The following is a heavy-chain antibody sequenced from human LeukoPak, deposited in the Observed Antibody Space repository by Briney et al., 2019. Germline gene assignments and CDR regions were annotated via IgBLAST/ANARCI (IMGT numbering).Heavy chain of an antibody. D-gene: IGHD6-13*01. J-gene: IGHJ4*02. CDR2: INPISGGT. V-gene: IGHV1-2*02. CDR3: ARDPTWEQQLAPYYFDY. Sequence: ASVMVSCKASGYTFTGHYMHWVRQAPGQGLEWMGWINPISGGTNFAQKFQGRVTMTRDTSISTAYMELSRLTSDDTAVYYCARDPTWEQQLAPYYFDYWGQGTLVTVSS. CDR1: GYTFTGHY.